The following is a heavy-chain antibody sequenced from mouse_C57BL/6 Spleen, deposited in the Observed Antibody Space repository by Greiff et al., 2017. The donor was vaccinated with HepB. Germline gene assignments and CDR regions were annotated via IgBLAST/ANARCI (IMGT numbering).Heavy chain of an antibody. V-gene: IGHV1-26*01. D-gene: IGHD1-1*01. Sequence: VQLQQSGPELVKPGASVKISCKASGYTFTDYYMNWVKQSHGKSLEWIGDINPNNGGTSYNQKFKGKATLTVDKSSSTAYMELRSLTSEDSAVYYCARGGSRMDYWGQGTSVTVSS. CDR3: ARGGSRMDY. J-gene: IGHJ4*01. CDR1: GYTFTDYY. CDR2: INPNNGGT.